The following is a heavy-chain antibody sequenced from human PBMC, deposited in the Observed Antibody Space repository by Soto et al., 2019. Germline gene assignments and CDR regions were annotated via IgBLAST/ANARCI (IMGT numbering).Heavy chain of an antibody. D-gene: IGHD5-12*01. Sequence: KPSETLSLTCTVSGGSISSGDYYWSWIRQPPGKGLEWIGYIYYSGSTYYNPSLKSRVTISVDTSKNQFSLKLSSVTAADTAVYYCARSEAGLYSGYVDYWGQGTQVTVSS. J-gene: IGHJ4*02. CDR1: GGSISSGDYY. CDR3: ARSEAGLYSGYVDY. V-gene: IGHV4-30-4*01. CDR2: IYYSGST.